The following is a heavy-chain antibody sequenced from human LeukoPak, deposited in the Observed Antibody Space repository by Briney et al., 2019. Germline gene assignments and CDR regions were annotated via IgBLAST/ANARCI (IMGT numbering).Heavy chain of an antibody. CDR1: GVSFSGYY. D-gene: IGHD6-19*01. CDR2: VNHSGST. CDR3: ARRISSGWYV. V-gene: IGHV4-34*01. Sequence: SETLSLTCAVYGVSFSGYYWSWIRQPPGKGLEWIGEVNHSGSTNYNPSLKSRVTISVDTSKNQFSLKLSSVTAADTAVYYCARRISSGWYVWGQGTLVTVSS. J-gene: IGHJ4*02.